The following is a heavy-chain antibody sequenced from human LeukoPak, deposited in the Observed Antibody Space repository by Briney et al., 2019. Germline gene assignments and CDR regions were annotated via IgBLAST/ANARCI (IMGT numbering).Heavy chain of an antibody. CDR2: IYYSGST. Sequence: SETLSLTCTVSGGSISSYYCSWIRQPPGKGLEWIWYIYYSGSTKYNPSLKSRVTISVDTSKNQFSLKLSSVTAADTAVYYCAASVVTAPPFDYWGQGTLVTVSS. CDR3: AASVVTAPPFDY. V-gene: IGHV4-59*08. CDR1: GGSISSYY. D-gene: IGHD2-21*02. J-gene: IGHJ4*02.